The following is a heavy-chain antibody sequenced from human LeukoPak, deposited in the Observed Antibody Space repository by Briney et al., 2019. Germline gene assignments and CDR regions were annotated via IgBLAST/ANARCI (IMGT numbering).Heavy chain of an antibody. CDR2: ISSSSSTI. Sequence: GGSLRLSCAASGFTFSSYSMNWVRQAPGKGLEWVSYISSSSSTIYYADSVKGRFTISRDNAKNSLYLQMNSLRAEDTAVYYCARYGRRGFDIAATWYYYYYMDVWGKGTTVTVSS. V-gene: IGHV3-48*01. D-gene: IGHD6-6*01. J-gene: IGHJ6*03. CDR1: GFTFSSYS. CDR3: ARYGRRGFDIAATWYYYYYMDV.